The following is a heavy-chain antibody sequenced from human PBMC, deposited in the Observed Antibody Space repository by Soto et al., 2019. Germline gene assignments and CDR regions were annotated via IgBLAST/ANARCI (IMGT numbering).Heavy chain of an antibody. D-gene: IGHD3-22*01. V-gene: IGHV3-23*01. CDR1: GFTFSSYA. CDR2: ISGSGGST. CDR3: ANHQSSYDTNPGEYFQH. Sequence: GSLRLSCAASGFTFSSYAMSWVRQAPGKGLEWVSAISGSGGSTYYADSVKGRFTISRDNSKNTLYLQMNSLRAEDTAVYYCANHQSSYDTNPGEYFQHWGQGTLVTVSS. J-gene: IGHJ1*01.